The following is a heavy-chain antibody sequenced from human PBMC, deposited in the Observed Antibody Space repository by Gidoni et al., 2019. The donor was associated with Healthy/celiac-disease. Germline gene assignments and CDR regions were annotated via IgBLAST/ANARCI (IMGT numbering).Heavy chain of an antibody. CDR1: GFTFSSYG. V-gene: IGHV3-33*01. CDR3: ARDYYDSSGYSLPFDY. Sequence: QVQLVESGGGVVQPGRSLRLSCAASGFTFSSYGMHWVRQAPGKGLEWVAVIWYDGSNKYYADSVKGRFTISRDNSKNTLYLQMYSLRAEDTAVYYCARDYYDSSGYSLPFDYWGQGTLVTVSS. CDR2: IWYDGSNK. D-gene: IGHD3-22*01. J-gene: IGHJ4*02.